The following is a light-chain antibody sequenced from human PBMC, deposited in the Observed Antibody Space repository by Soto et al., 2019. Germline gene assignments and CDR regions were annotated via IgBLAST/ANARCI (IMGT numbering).Light chain of an antibody. CDR3: QHYNNWPPWT. CDR1: QSVSIN. CDR2: GPS. J-gene: IGKJ1*01. V-gene: IGKV3-15*01. Sequence: EIVMTQSPATLSVSPGERATLSCRASQSVSINLAWYQQKPGQAPRLLIYGPSTRATGIPARFSGSGSGTEFTLTINSLQSEDFAVYYCQHYNNWPPWTFGQGTKVEIK.